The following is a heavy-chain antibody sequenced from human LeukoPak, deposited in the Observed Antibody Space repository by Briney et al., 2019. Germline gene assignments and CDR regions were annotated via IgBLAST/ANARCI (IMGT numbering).Heavy chain of an antibody. Sequence: PGGSLRLSCAASGFTVSSNYMSWVRQAPGKGLEWVSVIYSGGSTYYADSVKGRFTISRDNSKNTLYLQMNSLRAEDTAVYYCATTEGGQWPRFDYWGQGTLVTVSS. D-gene: IGHD6-19*01. CDR3: ATTEGGQWPRFDY. J-gene: IGHJ4*02. CDR1: GFTVSSNY. V-gene: IGHV3-53*01. CDR2: IYSGGST.